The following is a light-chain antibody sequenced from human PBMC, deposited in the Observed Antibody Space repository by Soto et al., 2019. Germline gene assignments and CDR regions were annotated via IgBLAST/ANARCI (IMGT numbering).Light chain of an antibody. CDR3: HQYNKGWT. J-gene: IGKJ1*01. V-gene: IGKV3-15*01. Sequence: EIGMTQSQATLSVSPGERATLSFRASQSVSSNLAWYQQKPGQAPRLLIYGASTRATGIPARFSGSGSGTAFTITIISLPAEDVAVYYCHQYNKGWTFGQWTKVEIK. CDR1: QSVSSN. CDR2: GAS.